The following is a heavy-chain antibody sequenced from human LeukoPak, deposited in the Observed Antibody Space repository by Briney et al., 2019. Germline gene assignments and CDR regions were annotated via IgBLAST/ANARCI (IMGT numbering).Heavy chain of an antibody. Sequence: SVKVSCKASGYTFTYRYLHWVRQAPGQALEWMGWITPFNGNTNYAQKFQDRVTITRDRSMSTAYMELSSLRSEDTAMYYCASGPAAQLYLDYWGQGTLVTVSS. V-gene: IGHV1-45*02. CDR1: GYTFTYRY. D-gene: IGHD2-2*01. CDR2: ITPFNGNT. J-gene: IGHJ4*02. CDR3: ASGPAAQLYLDY.